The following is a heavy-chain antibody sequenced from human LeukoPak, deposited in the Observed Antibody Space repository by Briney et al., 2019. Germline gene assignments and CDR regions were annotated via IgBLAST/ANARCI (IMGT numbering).Heavy chain of an antibody. J-gene: IGHJ4*02. V-gene: IGHV3-30*02. CDR2: IRYDGTHK. CDR3: AKSGRNDDSAYYFADN. Sequence: GGSLRLSCAASGFTFSTYGMHWVRQAPGKGLEWVAFIRYDGTHKYYTDSVKGRFTVSRDNAKNSLSLQMNSLRADDTAVYYCAKSGRNDDSAYYFADNWGQGTLVTVSS. D-gene: IGHD3-22*01. CDR1: GFTFSTYG.